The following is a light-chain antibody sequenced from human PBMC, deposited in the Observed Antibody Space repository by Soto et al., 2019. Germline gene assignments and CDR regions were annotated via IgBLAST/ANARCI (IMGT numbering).Light chain of an antibody. Sequence: QPVLTQPPSVSGAPGQRVTISCTGSSSNIGAGYDVHWYQQLPGTAPKLLIYGNSNRPSGVPDRFSGSKSGTSASLAITGLQAVDEADYYCQSYDSSLSGSHVVFGGGTKLTVL. CDR1: SSNIGAGYD. CDR2: GNS. J-gene: IGLJ2*01. CDR3: QSYDSSLSGSHVV. V-gene: IGLV1-40*01.